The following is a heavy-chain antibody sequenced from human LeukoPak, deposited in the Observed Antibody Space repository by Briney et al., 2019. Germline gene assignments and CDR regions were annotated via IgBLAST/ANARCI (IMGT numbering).Heavy chain of an antibody. J-gene: IGHJ3*02. D-gene: IGHD3-3*01. V-gene: IGHV1-69-2*01. CDR2: VDPEDGET. Sequence: ASVKISCKVSGYTFTDYYMHWVQQAPGKGLEWMGLVDPEDGETIYAEKIQGRVTITADTSTDTAYMELSSLRSEDTAVYYCATKRFLEWSDAFDIWGQGTMVTVSS. CDR1: GYTFTDYY. CDR3: ATKRFLEWSDAFDI.